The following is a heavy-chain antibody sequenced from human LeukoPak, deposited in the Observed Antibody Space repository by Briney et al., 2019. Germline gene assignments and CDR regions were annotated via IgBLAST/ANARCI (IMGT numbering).Heavy chain of an antibody. CDR2: INSNSGGT. J-gene: IGHJ4*02. V-gene: IGHV1-2*06. CDR1: GYTVIDFF. D-gene: IGHD7-27*01. CDR3: ARDLSSTSNWELDY. Sequence: GASVKVSCKASGYTVIDFFIHWVRQAPGQGLEWMGRINSNSGGTEYPPNFQGRVTMTRDTSISATYMELNRLTSDDTAVYYCARDLSSTSNWELDYWGQGTLVTVSS.